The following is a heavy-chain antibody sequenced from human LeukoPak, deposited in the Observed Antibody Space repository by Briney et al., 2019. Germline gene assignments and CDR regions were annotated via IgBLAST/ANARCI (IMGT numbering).Heavy chain of an antibody. Sequence: SETLSLTCTLSGDSISTSIYFWGWIRQPPGKGLEWIGSIYSSGSTYYNPSLQSRITISLDTSKNQFSLKLSSVAAADTAVYFCARRGGTSGYYYFDYWGRATLVTVSP. CDR1: GDSISTSIYF. V-gene: IGHV4-39*01. J-gene: IGHJ4*02. CDR2: IYSSGST. CDR3: ARRGGTSGYYYFDY. D-gene: IGHD3-22*01.